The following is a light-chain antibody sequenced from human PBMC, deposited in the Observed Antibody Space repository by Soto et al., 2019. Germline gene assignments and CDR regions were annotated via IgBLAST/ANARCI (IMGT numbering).Light chain of an antibody. V-gene: IGLV2-14*01. CDR1: SSDVGGYNY. J-gene: IGLJ2*01. CDR3: SSYTSSSTPHVV. Sequence: QSALTQPASVSGSPGQSITISCTGTSSDVGGYNYVSWYQQHPGKAPKLMIYDVSNRPSGVSNRFSGSKPGNTASLTISGLQAEDEADYYCSSYTSSSTPHVVFGGGTQLTVL. CDR2: DVS.